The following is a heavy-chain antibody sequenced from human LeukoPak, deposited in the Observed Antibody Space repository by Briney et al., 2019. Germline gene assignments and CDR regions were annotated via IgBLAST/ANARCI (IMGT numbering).Heavy chain of an antibody. D-gene: IGHD3-10*01. CDR1: GFTFRSYG. Sequence: GGSLRLSCAASGFTFRSYGMHWVRQVPGKGLEWVAVISYDVSTKYYADSVKGRFTISRDNSKNTLYLQMKSLRAEDTAVYYCAKVTYGSGTYGAFDSWGQGTLVTVSS. CDR2: ISYDVSTK. CDR3: AKVTYGSGTYGAFDS. V-gene: IGHV3-30*18. J-gene: IGHJ4*02.